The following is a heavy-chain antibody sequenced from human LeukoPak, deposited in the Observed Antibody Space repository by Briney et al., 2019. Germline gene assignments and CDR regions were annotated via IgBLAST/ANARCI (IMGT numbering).Heavy chain of an antibody. Sequence: GESLKISCKGSGYSFTSYWIGWVRQMPGKGLEWKGIIYPGDSDTRYSPSFQGQVTISADKSISTAYLQWSSLKASDTAMYYCARPEQWLESAFDIWGQGTMVTVSS. V-gene: IGHV5-51*01. D-gene: IGHD6-19*01. J-gene: IGHJ3*02. CDR1: GYSFTSYW. CDR2: IYPGDSDT. CDR3: ARPEQWLESAFDI.